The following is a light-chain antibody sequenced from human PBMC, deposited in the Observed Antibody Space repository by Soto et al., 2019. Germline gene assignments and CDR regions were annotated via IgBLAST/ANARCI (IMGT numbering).Light chain of an antibody. V-gene: IGLV1-40*01. Sequence: QSALTQPPSVSGAPGQRVTISCTGGSSNIGAGYDVHWYQQLPGTAPKLLIYGNSNRPSGVPDRFSGSKSGTSASLAITGLQAEDEADYYCQSYDSSLSGFYVFGTGTRSPS. J-gene: IGLJ1*01. CDR1: SSNIGAGYD. CDR3: QSYDSSLSGFYV. CDR2: GNS.